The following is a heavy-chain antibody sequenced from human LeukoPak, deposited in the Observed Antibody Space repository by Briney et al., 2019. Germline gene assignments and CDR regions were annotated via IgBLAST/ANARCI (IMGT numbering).Heavy chain of an antibody. Sequence: PSETLSLTCTVSGGSISGYFWSCIRQPPGKGLEFIGYIYYNGATLYSPSLRSRVTMSVDTSKNQFSLRLSSVTAADTAVYYCARARSELWSDYWGQGTLVTVSS. CDR1: GGSISGYF. CDR2: IYYNGAT. V-gene: IGHV4-59*08. D-gene: IGHD5-18*01. J-gene: IGHJ4*02. CDR3: ARARSELWSDY.